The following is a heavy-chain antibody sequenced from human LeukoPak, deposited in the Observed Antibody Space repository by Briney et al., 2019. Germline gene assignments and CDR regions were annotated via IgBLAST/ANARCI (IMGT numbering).Heavy chain of an antibody. CDR1: GFTVSSNY. CDR2: IYSGGST. J-gene: IGHJ4*02. V-gene: IGHV3-66*01. CDR3: ARAVAGYYFDY. Sequence: GGSLRLSCAASGFTVSSNYMSWVRRAPGKGLEWVSLIYSGGSTYYADSVKGRFAISRDNSKNTLYLQMNSLRAEDTAVYYRARAVAGYYFDYWGQGTLVTVSS. D-gene: IGHD6-19*01.